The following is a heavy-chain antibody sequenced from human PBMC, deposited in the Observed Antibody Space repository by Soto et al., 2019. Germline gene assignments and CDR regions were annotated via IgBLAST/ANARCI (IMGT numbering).Heavy chain of an antibody. Sequence: QVQLLESGPGLVKPSETLSLTCTVSGGSSSGYYWSWIRQPPGKGLEWIGWIYYSGNTNYNPSLKSRVTISGDTSKNQFSLKLNSVTAADTAVYYCARVSGSYGATKTNFDHWGQGSLVTVSS. D-gene: IGHD1-26*01. CDR2: IYYSGNT. V-gene: IGHV4-59*01. CDR1: GGSSSGYY. CDR3: ARVSGSYGATKTNFDH. J-gene: IGHJ4*02.